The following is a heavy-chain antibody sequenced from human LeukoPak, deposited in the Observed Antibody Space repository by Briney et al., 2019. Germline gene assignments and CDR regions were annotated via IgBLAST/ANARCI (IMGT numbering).Heavy chain of an antibody. Sequence: PSETLSLTCAVYGGSFSGYYWSWIRQPPGKGLEWIGEINHSGSTNYNPSLKSRVTISVDTSKNQFSLKLSSVTAADTAVYYCARHVLDLIVGATHFDYWGQGTLVTVSS. D-gene: IGHD1-26*01. V-gene: IGHV4-34*01. CDR2: INHSGST. CDR1: GGSFSGYY. J-gene: IGHJ4*02. CDR3: ARHVLDLIVGATHFDY.